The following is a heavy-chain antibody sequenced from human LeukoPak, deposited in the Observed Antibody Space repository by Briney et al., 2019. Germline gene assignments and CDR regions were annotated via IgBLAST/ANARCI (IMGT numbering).Heavy chain of an antibody. CDR3: ARDPGRGGSYFDY. V-gene: IGHV3-7*01. CDR1: GFTFSTYW. D-gene: IGHD1-26*01. Sequence: PGGSLRLSCAASGFTFSTYWMTWVRQAPGKGLEWVAGISETGNDKYYVGSVKGRFTISRDNARNSLYLQMNRLRAEDTAIYYCARDPGRGGSYFDYWGQGNLVTVSS. J-gene: IGHJ4*02. CDR2: ISETGNDK.